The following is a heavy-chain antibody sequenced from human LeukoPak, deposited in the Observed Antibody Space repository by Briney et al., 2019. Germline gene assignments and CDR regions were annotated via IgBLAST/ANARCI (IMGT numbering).Heavy chain of an antibody. CDR3: ASSARVGATTYFGY. D-gene: IGHD1-26*01. CDR2: ISAYNGNT. V-gene: IGHV1-18*01. J-gene: IGHJ4*02. CDR1: GYTFTSYG. Sequence: ASVKVSCKASGYTFTSYGISWVRQAPGQGLEWMGWISAYNGNTNYAQKPQGRVTMTTDTSTSTAYMELRSLRSDDTAVYYCASSARVGATTYFGYWGQGTLVTVSS.